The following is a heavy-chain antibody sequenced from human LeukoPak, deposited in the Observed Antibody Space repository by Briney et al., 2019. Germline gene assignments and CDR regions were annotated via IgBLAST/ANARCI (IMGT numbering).Heavy chain of an antibody. D-gene: IGHD5-24*01. CDR3: ARESRREGYRFDY. CDR2: VHYTGNT. Sequence: SETLSLTCTVSGGSISSYDWSWIRQPPGKGLEWIGYVHYTGNTNYNPSLKSRLTVSVDTSKNQFSLKLSSVTAADTAVYYCARESRREGYRFDYWGQGTLVTVSS. J-gene: IGHJ4*02. CDR1: GGSISSYD. V-gene: IGHV4-59*01.